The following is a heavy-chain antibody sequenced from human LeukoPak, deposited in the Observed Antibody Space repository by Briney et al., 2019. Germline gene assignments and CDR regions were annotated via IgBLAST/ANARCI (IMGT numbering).Heavy chain of an antibody. J-gene: IGHJ4*02. D-gene: IGHD3-22*01. CDR3: ARPYYYDSSGYYDY. V-gene: IGHV1-2*04. CDR1: GYTFTGYY. CDR2: INPNSGGT. Sequence: ASVKVSCKASGYTFTGYYMHWVRQAPGQGLEWMGWINPNSGGTNYAQKFQGWVTMTRDTSISTAYMELSRLRSDDTAVYYCARPYYYDSSGYYDYWGQGTLVTVSS.